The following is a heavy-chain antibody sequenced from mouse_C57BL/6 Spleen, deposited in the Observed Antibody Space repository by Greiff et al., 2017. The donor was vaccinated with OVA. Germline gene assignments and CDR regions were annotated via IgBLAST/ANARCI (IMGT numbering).Heavy chain of an antibody. CDR1: GFSLTSYG. CDR2: IWSGGST. Sequence: QVQLKESGPGLVQPSQSLSITCTVSGFSLTSYGVHWVRQSPGKGLEWLGVIWSGGSTDYNAAFISRLSISKDNSKSQVFFKMNSLQADDTAIYYCARINTGDAMDYWGQGTSVTVSS. V-gene: IGHV2-2*01. J-gene: IGHJ4*01. CDR3: ARINTGDAMDY.